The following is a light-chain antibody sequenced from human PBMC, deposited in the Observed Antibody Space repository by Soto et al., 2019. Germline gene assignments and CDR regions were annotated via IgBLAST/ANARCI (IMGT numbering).Light chain of an antibody. J-gene: IGKJ4*01. CDR1: QSVNIN. Sequence: EIAMTQSPVTLSASPGERVTLSCRASQSVNINLAWYQQRPGQAPRVLIYGASNRASGIPDRFSGSGSGTDFTLTISRLEPDDFALYSGQQYKDWPPLTFGGGTRVEIK. CDR3: QQYKDWPPLT. CDR2: GAS. V-gene: IGKV3D-15*01.